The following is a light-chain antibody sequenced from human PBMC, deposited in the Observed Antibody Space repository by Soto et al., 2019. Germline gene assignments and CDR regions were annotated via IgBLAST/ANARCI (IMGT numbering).Light chain of an antibody. CDR1: SSDVGGYNY. V-gene: IGLV2-11*01. Sequence: QSVLTQPRSVSGSPGQSVTIPCTGTSSDVGGYNYVSWYQQHPGKAPKLVIYDVSKRPSGVPDRFSGSKSGNTASLTISGLQGEDEADYYCSSYAGSNNLYVFGTGTKVTVL. J-gene: IGLJ1*01. CDR3: SSYAGSNNLYV. CDR2: DVS.